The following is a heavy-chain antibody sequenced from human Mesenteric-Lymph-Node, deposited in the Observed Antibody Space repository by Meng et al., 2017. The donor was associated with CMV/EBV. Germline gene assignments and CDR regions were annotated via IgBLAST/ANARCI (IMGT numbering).Heavy chain of an antibody. CDR3: ARDSGIAVAGVAGY. Sequence: ASLLVSCKASGYTFTSYGISGVRQAPGQGLEWMGWLSGYNGNTNYAQKLQGRVTMTTDTSTSTAYMELRSLRSDDTAVYYCARDSGIAVAGVAGYWGQGTLVTVSS. D-gene: IGHD6-19*01. CDR1: GYTFTSYG. J-gene: IGHJ4*02. CDR2: LSGYNGNT. V-gene: IGHV1-18*01.